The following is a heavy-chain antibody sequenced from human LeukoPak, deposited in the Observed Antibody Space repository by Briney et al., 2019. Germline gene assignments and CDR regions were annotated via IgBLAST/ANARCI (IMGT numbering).Heavy chain of an antibody. CDR1: GGSFSGYY. CDR2: INHSGST. J-gene: IGHJ4*02. D-gene: IGHD1-26*01. V-gene: IGHV4-34*01. CDR3: ARLLKWELSIDY. Sequence: SETLSLTCAVYGGSFSGYYWSWIRQPPGKGLEWIGEINHSGSTNYNPSLKSRVTISVDTSKNQFSPKLSSVTAADTAVYYCARLLKWELSIDYWGQGTLVTVSS.